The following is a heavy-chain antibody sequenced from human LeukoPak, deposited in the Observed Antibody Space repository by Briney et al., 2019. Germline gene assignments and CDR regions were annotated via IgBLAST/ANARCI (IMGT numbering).Heavy chain of an antibody. D-gene: IGHD3-10*01. J-gene: IGHJ4*02. CDR2: ISAYNGNT. V-gene: IGHV1-18*01. CDR1: EGTFSSYA. CDR3: ARQRVRSADLLLWFGELFDYFDY. Sequence: ASVKVSCKASEGTFSSYAISWVRQAPGQGLEWMGWISAYNGNTNYAQKLRGRVTMTTDTSTSTAYMELRSLRSDDTAVYYCARQRVRSADLLLWFGELFDYFDYWGQGTLVTVSS.